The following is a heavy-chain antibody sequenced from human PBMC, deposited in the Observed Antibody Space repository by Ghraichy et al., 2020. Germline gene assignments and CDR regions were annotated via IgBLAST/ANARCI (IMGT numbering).Heavy chain of an antibody. CDR1: GYTFTGHY. J-gene: IGHJ5*02. CDR2: VNPNSGGT. D-gene: IGHD3-3*01. Sequence: ASVKVSCKASGYTFTGHYIHWVRQAPGQGLEWMGWVNPNSGGTDFAEKFRGRLTMTSDTSITTAYMDLTRLTSDDTAVYFCARGGFDFWSGQKDNWFDPWGQGTLVSVSS. CDR3: ARGGFDFWSGQKDNWFDP. V-gene: IGHV1-2*02.